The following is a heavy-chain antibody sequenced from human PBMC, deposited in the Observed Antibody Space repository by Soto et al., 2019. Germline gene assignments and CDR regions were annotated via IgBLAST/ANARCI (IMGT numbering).Heavy chain of an antibody. D-gene: IGHD5-18*01. V-gene: IGHV4-59*08. J-gene: IGHJ4*02. CDR2: IYYSGST. CDR3: ARTVDTAMEFDY. CDR1: GGSISSYY. Sequence: PSETLSLTCTVSGGSISSYYWSWIRQPPGKGLEWIGYIYYSGSTNYNPSLKSRVTISVDTSKNQFSLKLSSVTAADTAVYYCARTVDTAMEFDYWGQGTLVTVS.